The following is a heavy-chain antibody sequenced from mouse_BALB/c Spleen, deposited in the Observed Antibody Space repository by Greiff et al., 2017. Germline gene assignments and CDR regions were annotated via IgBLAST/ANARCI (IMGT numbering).Heavy chain of an antibody. CDR3: ARDRGPYWYFDV. Sequence: EVMLVESGGGLVQPGGSRKLSCAASGFTFSDYGMAWVRQAPGKGPEWVAFISNLAYSIYYADTVTGRFTISRENAKNTLYLEISSLRSEDTAMYYCARDRGPYWYFDVWGAGTTVTVSS. J-gene: IGHJ1*01. V-gene: IGHV5-15*02. D-gene: IGHD3-3*01. CDR2: ISNLAYSI. CDR1: GFTFSDYG.